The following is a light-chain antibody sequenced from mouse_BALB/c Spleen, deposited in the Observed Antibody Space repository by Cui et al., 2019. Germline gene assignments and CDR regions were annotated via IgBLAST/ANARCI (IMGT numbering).Light chain of an antibody. Sequence: DIKMTQSPSSMYASPGERVTITCKASQDINSYLSWFQQEPGKSPKTLIDRANRLVDGVPSRFSGSGSGQDYSLTISSLEYEDMGIYYCLQYDEFLTFGSGTKLEIK. CDR1: QDINSY. CDR2: RAN. J-gene: IGKJ4*01. V-gene: IGKV14-111*01. CDR3: LQYDEFLT.